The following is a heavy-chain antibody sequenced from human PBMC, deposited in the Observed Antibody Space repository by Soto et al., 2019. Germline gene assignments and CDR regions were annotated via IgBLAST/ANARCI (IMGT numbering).Heavy chain of an antibody. J-gene: IGHJ6*02. Sequence: QVQLVQSGAEVKKPGSSVNVSCKASGGTFSSYALNWVRQAPGQGLEWMGGTIPFFGTSHYAQKFQGRVTITADESTSTAYMELRSLRSEDTAVYYCARVGYITNYAMAVLGQGTTGTVSS. CDR3: ARVGYITNYAMAV. CDR1: GGTFSSYA. D-gene: IGHD6-13*01. V-gene: IGHV1-69*01. CDR2: TIPFFGTS.